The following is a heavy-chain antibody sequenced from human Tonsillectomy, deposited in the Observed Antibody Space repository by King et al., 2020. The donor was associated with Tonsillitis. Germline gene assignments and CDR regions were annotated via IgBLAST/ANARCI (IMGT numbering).Heavy chain of an antibody. V-gene: IGHV5-51*01. Sequence: QLVQSGAEVKKPGESLKISCKGSGYIFTSYWIAWVRQMPGKGLEWMGIIDPSDSETRYSPSFQGQVTISADKSITTAYLQWSSLKASDTAMYFCARTSHTSMGYNYGGQGTLVTVSS. CDR1: GYIFTSYW. CDR2: IDPSDSET. D-gene: IGHD5-18*01. J-gene: IGHJ4*02. CDR3: ARTSHTSMGYNY.